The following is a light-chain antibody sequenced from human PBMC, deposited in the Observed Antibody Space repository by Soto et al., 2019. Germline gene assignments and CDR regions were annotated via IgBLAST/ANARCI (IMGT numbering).Light chain of an antibody. J-gene: IGKJ4*01. V-gene: IGKV3-11*01. Sequence: EIVLTQSPATLSLSPGERATLSCRASQSVSRHLAWYQQKPGQAPRLLIYDASNRATGIPARFSGSGSGTDLTLTISSLEPEDSAVYYCQQRSNWLTFGGGTKVEIK. CDR1: QSVSRH. CDR3: QQRSNWLT. CDR2: DAS.